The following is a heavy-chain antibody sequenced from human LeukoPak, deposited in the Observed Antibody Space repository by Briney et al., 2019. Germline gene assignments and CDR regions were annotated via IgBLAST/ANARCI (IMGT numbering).Heavy chain of an antibody. CDR2: INYSGIT. Sequence: SEILSLTCTVSGDSISSDYLSWIRQPPGKGLEWIGYINYSGITNYNPSLKSRVTISVDTSKNRFSLKLSSVTAADTAVYYCARHRPGERRFDPWGQGTLVTVSS. D-gene: IGHD3-16*01. J-gene: IGHJ5*02. CDR3: ARHRPGERRFDP. V-gene: IGHV4-59*08. CDR1: GDSISSDY.